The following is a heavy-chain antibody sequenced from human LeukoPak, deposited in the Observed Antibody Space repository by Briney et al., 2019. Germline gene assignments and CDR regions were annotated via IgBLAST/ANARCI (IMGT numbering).Heavy chain of an antibody. CDR2: IYYSGST. CDR3: ARDPAPSVGATRDWFDP. D-gene: IGHD1-26*01. J-gene: IGHJ5*02. V-gene: IGHV4-59*12. CDR1: GGSISSYY. Sequence: SETLSLTYTVSGGSISSYYWSWIRQPPGKGLEWIGYIYYSGSTNYNPSLKSRVTISVDTPTNQFSLKLTAVTAAATAVYYCARDPAPSVGATRDWFDPWGQGTLVTVSS.